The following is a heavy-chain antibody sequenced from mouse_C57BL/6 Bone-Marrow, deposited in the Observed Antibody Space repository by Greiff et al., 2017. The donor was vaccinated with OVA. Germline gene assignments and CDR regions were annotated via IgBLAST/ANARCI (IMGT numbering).Heavy chain of an antibody. V-gene: IGHV1-74*01. CDR3: AIELSLFAY. Sequence: QVQLQQPGAELVKPGASVKVSCKASGSPFPSSWMHWVKQRPGQGLGWIGRFHPFDSDTNSTQKFKGKATLTVDKSSSTAYMQLSSLTSEDSAVYYCAIELSLFAYWGQGTLVTVSA. J-gene: IGHJ3*01. CDR1: GSPFPSSW. D-gene: IGHD1-3*01. CDR2: FHPFDSDT.